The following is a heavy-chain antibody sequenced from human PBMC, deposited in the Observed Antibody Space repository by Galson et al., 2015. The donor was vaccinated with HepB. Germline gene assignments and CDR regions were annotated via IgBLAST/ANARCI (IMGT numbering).Heavy chain of an antibody. Sequence: SVKVSCKASGYTFTGYYMHWVRQAPGQGLEWMGWINPNSGGTNYAQKFQGRVTMTRDTSISTAYMELSRLRSDDTAVYYCARDRKVGATSLRAFDIWGQGTMVTVSS. D-gene: IGHD1-26*01. CDR3: ARDRKVGATSLRAFDI. V-gene: IGHV1-2*02. J-gene: IGHJ3*02. CDR2: INPNSGGT. CDR1: GYTFTGYY.